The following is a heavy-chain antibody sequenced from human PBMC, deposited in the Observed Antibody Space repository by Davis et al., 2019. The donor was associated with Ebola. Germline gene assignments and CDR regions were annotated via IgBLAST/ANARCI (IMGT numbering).Heavy chain of an antibody. V-gene: IGHV3-23*01. CDR3: TREGKDIVVVPAAGYGYYYYMDV. J-gene: IGHJ6*03. CDR1: GFTFSSYA. D-gene: IGHD2-2*01. CDR2: ISGSGGST. Sequence: PGGSLRLSCAASGFTFSSYAMSWVRQAPGKGLEWVSAISGSGGSTYYADSVKGRFTISRDNSKNTLYLQMNSLRAEDTAVYYCTREGKDIVVVPAAGYGYYYYMDVWGKGTTVTVSS.